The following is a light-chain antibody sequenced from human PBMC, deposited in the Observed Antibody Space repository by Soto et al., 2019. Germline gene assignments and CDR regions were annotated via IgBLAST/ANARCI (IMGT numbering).Light chain of an antibody. CDR3: QHYNSYSEA. V-gene: IGKV4-1*01. CDR1: QSVLYSPNNKNY. J-gene: IGKJ1*01. Sequence: DIVMTQSPDSLAASLGERATINCKSSQSVLYSPNNKNYLAWYQQKPGQPPKLLIYWASTRQSGVPDRFSGSGSGTDFTLTINSLQAEDVAIYYCQHYNSYSEAFGQGTKVELK. CDR2: WAS.